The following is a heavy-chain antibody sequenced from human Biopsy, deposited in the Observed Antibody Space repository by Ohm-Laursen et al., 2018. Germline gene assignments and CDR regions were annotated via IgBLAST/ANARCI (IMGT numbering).Heavy chain of an antibody. D-gene: IGHD1-14*01. CDR3: VKQWGGYNFDS. V-gene: IGHV3-23*01. J-gene: IGHJ5*01. CDR2: IDVSDYNT. Sequence: SLRLSCTAFGFTFHTYAMNWVRQAPGKGLEWVAHIDVSDYNTYYADSVRGRFTISRDNSKQMVHLEINSLTADDTAVYYCVKQWGGYNFDSWGQGTLVTASS. CDR1: GFTFHTYA.